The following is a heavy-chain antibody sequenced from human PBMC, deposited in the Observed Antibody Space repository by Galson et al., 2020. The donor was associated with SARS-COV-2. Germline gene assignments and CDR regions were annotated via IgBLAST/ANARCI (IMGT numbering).Heavy chain of an antibody. V-gene: IGHV3-33*01. CDR2: IWYDGSNK. D-gene: IGHD2-21*02. CDR1: GFTFSSYG. Sequence: QASETLSLTCAASGFTFSSYGMHWVRQAPGKGLEWVAVIWYDGSNKYYADSVKGRFTISRDNSKNTLYLQMNSLRAEDTAVYYCARAAIECGDCYDLPWYFDIWGRGTLVTVSS. J-gene: IGHJ2*01. CDR3: ARAAIECGDCYDLPWYFDI.